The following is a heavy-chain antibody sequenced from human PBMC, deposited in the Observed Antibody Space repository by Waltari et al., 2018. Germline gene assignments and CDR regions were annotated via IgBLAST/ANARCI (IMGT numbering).Heavy chain of an antibody. J-gene: IGHJ2*01. CDR3: ARRYGDYVRWYFDL. CDR1: GGSISSHY. D-gene: IGHD4-17*01. Sequence: QVQLQESGPGLVKPSETLSLTCTVSGGSISSHYWSWNRQPPGKGLEWIGYIYYSGSTNYNPSLKSRVTISVDTSKNQSSLKLSSVTAADTAVYYCARRYGDYVRWYFDLWGRGTLVTVSS. V-gene: IGHV4-59*11. CDR2: IYYSGST.